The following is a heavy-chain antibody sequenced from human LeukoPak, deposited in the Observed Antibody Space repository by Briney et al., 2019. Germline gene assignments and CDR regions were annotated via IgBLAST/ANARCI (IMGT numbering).Heavy chain of an antibody. J-gene: IGHJ4*02. Sequence: PSETLSLTCTVSGGSISSSSYYWGWIRQPPGKGLEWIGSIYYSGSTYYNPSLKSRVTISVDTSKNQFSLKLSSVTAVDTAVYYCARVLSSGWYDYWGQGTLVTVSS. CDR3: ARVLSSGWYDY. V-gene: IGHV4-39*01. CDR1: GGSISSSSYY. D-gene: IGHD6-19*01. CDR2: IYYSGST.